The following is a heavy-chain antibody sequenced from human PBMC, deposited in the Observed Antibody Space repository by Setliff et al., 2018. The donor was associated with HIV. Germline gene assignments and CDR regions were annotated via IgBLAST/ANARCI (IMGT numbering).Heavy chain of an antibody. D-gene: IGHD2-21*01. J-gene: IGHJ6*02. CDR1: GFTFSSYA. V-gene: IGHV3-23*01. CDR3: VGMDIVVVLPPDV. CDR2: ISVSGRST. Sequence: GGSLRLSCAASGFTFSSYAMSWVRQAPGKGLEWVSVISVSGRSTYYADSVKGRFTISRDNSKNTLYLQMNSLRAEDTAVYYCVGMDIVVVLPPDVWGQGTTVTVSS.